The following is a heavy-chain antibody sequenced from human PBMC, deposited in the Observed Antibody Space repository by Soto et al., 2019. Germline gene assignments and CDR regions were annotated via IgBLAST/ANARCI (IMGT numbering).Heavy chain of an antibody. Sequence: QAQLVQSGAEVKKPGSSVKVSCKAFGGPFSSHTFSWVRQAPGQGLEWMGRIIPALGTTAYAQRFQGRVTITADYSVTTVYMELNSLFTEDTAVYYCARPDFGDYWYFDLWGRGNLVTVSS. J-gene: IGHJ2*01. D-gene: IGHD4-17*01. CDR3: ARPDFGDYWYFDL. CDR2: IIPALGTT. CDR1: GGPFSSHT. V-gene: IGHV1-69*08.